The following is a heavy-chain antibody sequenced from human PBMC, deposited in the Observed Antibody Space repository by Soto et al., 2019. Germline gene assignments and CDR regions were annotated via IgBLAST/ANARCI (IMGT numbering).Heavy chain of an antibody. CDR3: ARYCNGGACYSASLDY. D-gene: IGHD2-15*01. CDR2: ISYDGSKE. V-gene: IGHV3-30*09. CDR1: PFTFRSYS. Sequence: PGGSLRLSCAASPFTFRSYSMHWVRQAPGKGPEWVTSISYDGSKESYADSVKGRFAVSRDNSKNTLYLQMNSLRPEDTAVYYCARYCNGGACYSASLDYWGQGTQVTVSS. J-gene: IGHJ4*02.